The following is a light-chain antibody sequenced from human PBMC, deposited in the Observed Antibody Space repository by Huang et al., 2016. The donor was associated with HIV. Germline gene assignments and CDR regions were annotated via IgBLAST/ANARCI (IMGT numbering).Light chain of an antibody. Sequence: DIQMTQSPSTLSASVGDRVTITCRASQSISTWLAWYQQKPGKAPKLLIYKASKLADRVPSRFSGSGSGTEFTLTISRLQPDDFATYYCQQYSAYSWTFGQGTKVDIK. CDR2: KAS. CDR3: QQYSAYSWT. J-gene: IGKJ1*01. V-gene: IGKV1-5*03. CDR1: QSISTW.